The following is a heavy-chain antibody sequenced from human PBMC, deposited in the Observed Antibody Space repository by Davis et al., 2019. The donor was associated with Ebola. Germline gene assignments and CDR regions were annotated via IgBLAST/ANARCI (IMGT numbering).Heavy chain of an antibody. Sequence: PGGSLRLSCAVSGFTFSNYAMAWVRQAPGKGLEWVPAIHGNGAGTFYADSVKGRFTISRDNSKNTLYLEMNSVRVEDTAIYYCAKDFTISTWGQGTLVTVSS. CDR3: AKDFTIST. J-gene: IGHJ4*02. CDR1: GFTFSNYA. CDR2: IHGNGAGT. V-gene: IGHV3-23*01. D-gene: IGHD3-3*01.